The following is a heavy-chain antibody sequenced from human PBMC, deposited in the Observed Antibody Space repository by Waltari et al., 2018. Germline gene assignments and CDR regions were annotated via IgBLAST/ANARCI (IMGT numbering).Heavy chain of an antibody. J-gene: IGHJ4*02. CDR3: ARVRPGEGYYFDY. Sequence: QVQLVESGGGLVKPGGSLRLSCAASVFPFSDSYMSCIRQGPGKGLEWVSNISGGSVTIYFADSVKGRFTISRDNDKKSLYLQMNSLRAEDTAVYYCARVRPGEGYYFDYWGQGTLVTVSS. CDR2: ISGGSVTI. CDR1: VFPFSDSY. V-gene: IGHV3-11*01. D-gene: IGHD3-10*01.